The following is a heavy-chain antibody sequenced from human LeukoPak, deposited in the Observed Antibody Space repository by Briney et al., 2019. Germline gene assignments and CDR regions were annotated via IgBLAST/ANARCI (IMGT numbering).Heavy chain of an antibody. Sequence: SVKVSCKASGGTFSSYAISWGRQAPGQGLEWMGGIIPIFGTANYAQKFQGRVTITTDESTSTAYLELSSLRSEDTAVYYCARDFSYGSGSYYTNWFDPWGPGNLVTVSS. CDR1: GGTFSSYA. D-gene: IGHD3-10*01. J-gene: IGHJ5*02. CDR2: IIPIFGTA. CDR3: ARDFSYGSGSYYTNWFDP. V-gene: IGHV1-69*05.